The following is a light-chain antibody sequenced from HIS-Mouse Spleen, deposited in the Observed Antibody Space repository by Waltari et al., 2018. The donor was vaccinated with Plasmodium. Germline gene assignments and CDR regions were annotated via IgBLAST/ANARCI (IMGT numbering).Light chain of an antibody. V-gene: IGLV2-23*01. CDR2: EGS. CDR1: SSAVGSYNP. J-gene: IGLJ1*01. CDR3: CSYAGSSTYV. Sequence: SALTHPHSVAGSPGPSLTISCPATSSAVGSYNPASWYQQHPGKAPKLMIYEGSKRPSGVSNRFSGSKSGNTASLTISGLQAEDEADYYCCSYAGSSTYVFGTGTKVTVL.